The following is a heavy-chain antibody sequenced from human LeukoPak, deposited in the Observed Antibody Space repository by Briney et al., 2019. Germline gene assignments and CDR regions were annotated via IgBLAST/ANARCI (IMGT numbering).Heavy chain of an antibody. V-gene: IGHV1-69-2*01. D-gene: IGHD3-22*01. CDR1: GYTFTSYY. CDR3: ARSRYYYDSSGHYFDY. Sequence: ASVKVSCKASGYTFTSYYMHWVRQAPGKGLEWMGLVDPEDGETIYAEKFQGRVTITADTSTDTAYMELSSLRSEDHAVYYCARSRYYYDSSGHYFDYWCQGTLVTVSS. CDR2: VDPEDGET. J-gene: IGHJ4*02.